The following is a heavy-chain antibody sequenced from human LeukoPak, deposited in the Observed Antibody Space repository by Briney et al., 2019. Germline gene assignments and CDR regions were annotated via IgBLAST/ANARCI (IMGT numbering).Heavy chain of an antibody. Sequence: ASVKVSCKASGYTFTSYDINWARQATGQGLEWMGWMNPNSGNTGYAQKFQGRVTMTRNTSISTAYMELSSLRSEDTAVYYCARGRFGELSDYYYYMDVWGKGTTVTVSS. D-gene: IGHD3-10*01. CDR2: MNPNSGNT. V-gene: IGHV1-8*01. J-gene: IGHJ6*03. CDR3: ARGRFGELSDYYYYMDV. CDR1: GYTFTSYD.